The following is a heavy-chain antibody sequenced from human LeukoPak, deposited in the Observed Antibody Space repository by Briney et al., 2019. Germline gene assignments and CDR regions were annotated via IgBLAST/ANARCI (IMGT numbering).Heavy chain of an antibody. V-gene: IGHV4-34*01. CDR3: ARGRFLEWLPGRGNWFDP. J-gene: IGHJ5*02. CDR1: GGSFSGYY. Sequence: SETLSLTCAVYGGSFSGYYWSWIRQPPGKGLEWIGEINHSGSTNYNPSHKSRVTISVDTSKNQFSLKLSSVTAADTAVYYCARGRFLEWLPGRGNWFDPWGQGTLVTVSS. CDR2: INHSGST. D-gene: IGHD3-3*01.